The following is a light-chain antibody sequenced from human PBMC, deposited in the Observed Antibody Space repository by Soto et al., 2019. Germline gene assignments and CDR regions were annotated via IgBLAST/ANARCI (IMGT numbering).Light chain of an antibody. CDR2: SNS. CDR3: AAWDDSLNGRAV. V-gene: IGLV1-44*01. CDR1: DSNIGSNT. J-gene: IGLJ3*02. Sequence: QSVLTQPPSASGTPGQRVTISCSGSDSNIGSNTVNWYQQVPGTAPKLLIYSNSQRPSGVPDRLSGSKSGTSASLAISGLQSEDEGDYYCAAWDDSLNGRAVFGGGTKLTVL.